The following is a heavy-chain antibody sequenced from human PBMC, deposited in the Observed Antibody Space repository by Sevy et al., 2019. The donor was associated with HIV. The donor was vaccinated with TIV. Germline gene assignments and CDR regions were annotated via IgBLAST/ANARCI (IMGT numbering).Heavy chain of an antibody. CDR1: GFTFGDYA. CDR2: IRSKAYGGTT. Sequence: GGSLRLSCTASGFTFGDYAMSWFRQAPGKGLEWVGFIRSKAYGGTTEYAASVKGRFTISRDDSKSIAYLQMNSLKTEDTAVYYCTSGYYPDYYYYYGMDVWGQGTTVTASS. CDR3: TSGYYPDYYYYYGMDV. D-gene: IGHD1-26*01. J-gene: IGHJ6*02. V-gene: IGHV3-49*03.